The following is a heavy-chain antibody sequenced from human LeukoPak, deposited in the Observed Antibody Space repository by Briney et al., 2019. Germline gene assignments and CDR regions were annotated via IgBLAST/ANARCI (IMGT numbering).Heavy chain of an antibody. Sequence: GGSLRLSCAASGFTVSSNHMSWVRQAPGKGLEWVSVIYSGGSTYYADSVKGRFTISRDNSRNTVYLQMTSLRAEDTAVYYCASRGHVGSGTYSPYDYWGQGTLVTVSS. J-gene: IGHJ4*02. V-gene: IGHV3-53*01. CDR2: IYSGGST. CDR1: GFTVSSNH. CDR3: ASRGHVGSGTYSPYDY. D-gene: IGHD3-10*01.